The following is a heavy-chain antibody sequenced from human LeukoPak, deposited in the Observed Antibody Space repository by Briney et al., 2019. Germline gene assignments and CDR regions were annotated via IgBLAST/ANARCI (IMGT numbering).Heavy chain of an antibody. CDR1: GYTFTGFY. V-gene: IGHV1-2*02. J-gene: IGHJ4*02. CDR2: INPNSADT. CDR3: ARWDGYSSSPDY. Sequence: ASVKVSCKASGYTFTGFYMHWLRQAPGQGLEWMGWINPNSADTGYAQKFLGRVTMTRDMSISTIYMELTRLRPDDTALYYCARWDGYSSSPDYWGQGTLVTVSS. D-gene: IGHD6-13*01.